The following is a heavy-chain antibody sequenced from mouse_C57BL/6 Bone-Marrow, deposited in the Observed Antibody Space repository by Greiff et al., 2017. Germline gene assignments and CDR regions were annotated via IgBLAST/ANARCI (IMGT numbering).Heavy chain of an antibody. J-gene: IGHJ3*01. Sequence: DVHLVESGGDLVKPGGSLKLSCAASGFTFSSYGMSWVRQTPDKRLEWVATISSGGSYTYYPDSVKGRFTISRDNAKNTLYLQMSSLKSEDTAMYYCARQESYYSNYRAYGGQGTLVTVSA. CDR2: ISSGGSYT. CDR1: GFTFSSYG. D-gene: IGHD2-5*01. V-gene: IGHV5-6*01. CDR3: ARQESYYSNYRAY.